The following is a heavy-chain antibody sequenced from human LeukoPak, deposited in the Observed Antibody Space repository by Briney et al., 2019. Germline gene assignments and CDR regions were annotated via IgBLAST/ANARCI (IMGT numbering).Heavy chain of an antibody. V-gene: IGHV3-48*04. CDR3: ARRGIAAAANGAFDI. D-gene: IGHD6-13*01. J-gene: IGHJ3*02. CDR1: GFTFSSYS. CDR2: ISSSSSTI. Sequence: GGSLRLSCAASGFTFSSYSMNWVRQAPGEGLEWVSYISSSSSTIYYADSVKGRFTTSRDNAKNSLYLQMNSLRAEDTAVYYCARRGIAAAANGAFDIWGQGTMVTVSS.